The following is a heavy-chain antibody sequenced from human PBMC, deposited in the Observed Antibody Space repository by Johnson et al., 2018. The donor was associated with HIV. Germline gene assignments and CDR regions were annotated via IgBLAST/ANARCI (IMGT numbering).Heavy chain of an antibody. D-gene: IGHD3-22*01. CDR1: GFTFSGSA. V-gene: IGHV3-73*02. CDR2: IRSKANSYAT. Sequence: VQLVESGGGLVQPGGSLKLSCAASGFTFSGSAMHWVRQASGKGLEWVGRIRSKANSYATAYAASVKGRFTISRDDSKNTAYLQMNSLKTEDTAVYYCATSYYYDSSYDAFDIWGQGTMVTVSS. CDR3: ATSYYYDSSYDAFDI. J-gene: IGHJ3*02.